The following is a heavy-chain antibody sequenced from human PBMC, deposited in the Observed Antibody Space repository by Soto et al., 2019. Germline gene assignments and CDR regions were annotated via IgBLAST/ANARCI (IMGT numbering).Heavy chain of an antibody. V-gene: IGHV3-15*07. CDR1: GFTFSNAW. Sequence: EVQLVESGGGLVKPGGSLRLSCAASGFTFSNAWMNWVRQAPGKGLEWVGRSKSKTDGGTTDYAAPVKGRFTISRDDSKNTLYLQMNSLKTEDTAVYYCTTRTLEYSSSMRFDYWGQGTLVTVSS. J-gene: IGHJ4*02. D-gene: IGHD6-6*01. CDR2: SKSKTDGGTT. CDR3: TTRTLEYSSSMRFDY.